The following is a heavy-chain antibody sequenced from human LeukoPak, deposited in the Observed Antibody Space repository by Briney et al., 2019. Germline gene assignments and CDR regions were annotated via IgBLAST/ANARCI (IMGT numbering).Heavy chain of an antibody. V-gene: IGHV3-48*03. CDR2: ISSGGSTI. CDR3: ARAGYSFDSPNYFDY. CDR1: GFTFSNYE. J-gene: IGHJ4*02. D-gene: IGHD5-18*01. Sequence: GGSPRLSCAASGFTFSNYEMNWVRQAPGEGLQWVSYISSGGSTIYYADSVKGRFTISRDNAKNSLYLQMNSLRAEDTAVYYCARAGYSFDSPNYFDYWGQGTLVTVSS.